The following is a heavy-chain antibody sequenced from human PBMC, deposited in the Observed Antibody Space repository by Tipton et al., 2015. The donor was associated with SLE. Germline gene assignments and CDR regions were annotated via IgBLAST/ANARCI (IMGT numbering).Heavy chain of an antibody. J-gene: IGHJ4*02. CDR2: VYYGGNT. V-gene: IGHV4-59*11. CDR1: GASIRSHY. Sequence: TLSLTCNVSGASIRSHYWSWIRQPPGKGLEWIGYVYYGGNTNYNPSLKSRVTISIDTSKSQFSLKLTSVTAADTAVYYCARLPDYFDHWGQGALVTVSS. CDR3: ARLPDYFDH.